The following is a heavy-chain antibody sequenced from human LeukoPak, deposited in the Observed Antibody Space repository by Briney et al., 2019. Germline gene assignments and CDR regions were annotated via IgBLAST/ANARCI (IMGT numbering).Heavy chain of an antibody. D-gene: IGHD6-19*01. Sequence: SETLSLTCIVSGYSVDSGYFWGWIRQPPGKGLEWIGNIHHSGTTYYNPSLKSRVTISVDTSKNQFSLTLSSVTAADTAFYYCARDLGSGWSPGYWGQGTLVTVPS. CDR2: IHHSGTT. J-gene: IGHJ4*02. CDR1: GYSVDSGYF. CDR3: ARDLGSGWSPGY. V-gene: IGHV4-38-2*02.